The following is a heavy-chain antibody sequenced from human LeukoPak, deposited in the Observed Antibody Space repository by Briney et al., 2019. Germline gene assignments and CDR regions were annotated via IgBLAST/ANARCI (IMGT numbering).Heavy chain of an antibody. D-gene: IGHD5-18*01. CDR2: ISSSGSTI. V-gene: IGHV3-48*03. CDR1: GLTLSDHA. Sequence: GGPLRLSCAASGLTLSDHAMNWVRQAPGKGLEWGSYISSSGSTIYYADSVKGRFTISRDNAKNSLYLQMNSLRAEDTAVYYCARISGDTAMEGAIDYWGQGTLVTVSS. CDR3: ARISGDTAMEGAIDY. J-gene: IGHJ4*02.